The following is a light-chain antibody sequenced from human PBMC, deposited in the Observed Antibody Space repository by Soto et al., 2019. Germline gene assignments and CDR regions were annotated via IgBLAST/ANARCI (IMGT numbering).Light chain of an antibody. CDR3: QQYRTSSQT. J-gene: IGKJ1*01. Sequence: EIVLTQSPGTLSLSPGESATLSCRASQTVGSDYLAWYQQRPGQAPRLLIYGASSRANGIPDRFSGSGSGTAFTLTISRLEPEDFTLYYIQQYRTSSQTFGQGTKVEIK. V-gene: IGKV3-20*01. CDR2: GAS. CDR1: QTVGSDY.